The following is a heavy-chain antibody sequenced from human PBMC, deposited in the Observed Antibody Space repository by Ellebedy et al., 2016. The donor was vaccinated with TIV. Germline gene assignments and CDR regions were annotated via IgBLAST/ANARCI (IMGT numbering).Heavy chain of an antibody. D-gene: IGHD4-17*01. Sequence: AASVKVSCKASGYTFTGYYVHWVRQAPGQGLEWMGWINPNSGGTNYAQKFQGWVTMTRDTSISTAYMELNRLRSDDTALYYCARDGAVTTVFDYWGQGTLVTVSS. J-gene: IGHJ4*02. V-gene: IGHV1-2*04. CDR2: INPNSGGT. CDR3: ARDGAVTTVFDY. CDR1: GYTFTGYY.